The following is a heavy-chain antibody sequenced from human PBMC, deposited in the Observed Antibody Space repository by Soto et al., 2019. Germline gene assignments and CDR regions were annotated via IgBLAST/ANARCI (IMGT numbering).Heavy chain of an antibody. CDR3: ARDCSSYSCSVWAY. CDR1: GFSLSSYA. V-gene: IGHV3-23*01. D-gene: IGHD2-2*01. J-gene: IGHJ4*02. Sequence: GSLRLSCAASGFSLSSYAMTWVRQAPGKGLEWVSGITASGEKLYYADSVKGRFTVSRDNSKNTLYLQMHSLRADDTAVYYCARDCSSYSCSVWAYWGQGTLVTVSS. CDR2: ITASGEKL.